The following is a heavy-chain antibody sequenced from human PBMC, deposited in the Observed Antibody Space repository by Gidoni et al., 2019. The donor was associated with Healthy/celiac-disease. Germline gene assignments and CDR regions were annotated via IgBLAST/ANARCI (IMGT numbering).Heavy chain of an antibody. J-gene: IGHJ4*02. V-gene: IGHV3-7*01. CDR1: GFTFSSYW. CDR3: ARSTREYYDFWSGYYLYDY. Sequence: EVQLVESGGGLVQPGGSLRLSCAASGFTFSSYWMSWVRQAPGKGLEWVANIKQDGSEKYYVDSVKGRFTISRDNAKNSLYLQMNSLRAEDTAVYYCARSTREYYDFWSGYYLYDYWGQGTLVTVSS. D-gene: IGHD3-3*01. CDR2: IKQDGSEK.